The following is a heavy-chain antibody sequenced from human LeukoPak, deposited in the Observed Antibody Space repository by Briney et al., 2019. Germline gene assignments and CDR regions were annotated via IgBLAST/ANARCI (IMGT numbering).Heavy chain of an antibody. V-gene: IGHV4-59*12. CDR1: GGSISSYY. CDR3: AKERAGYTNPYYFDY. J-gene: IGHJ4*02. D-gene: IGHD3-16*02. Sequence: SETLPLTCTVSGGSISSYYWSWIRQPPGKGLEWIGYIYYSGSTNYNPSLKSRVTISVDTSKNQFSLKLSSVTAADTAVYYCAKERAGYTNPYYFDYWGQGTLVTVSS. CDR2: IYYSGST.